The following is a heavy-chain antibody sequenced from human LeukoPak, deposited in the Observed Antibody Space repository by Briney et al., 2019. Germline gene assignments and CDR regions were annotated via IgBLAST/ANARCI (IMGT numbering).Heavy chain of an antibody. Sequence: GGSLRLSCAAYGFTFSSYSMNWVRQAPGKGLEWVSSISSSSSYIYYADSVKGRFTISRDNAKNSLYLQMNSLRAEDTAVYYCARDPSSGWSGYWGQGTLVTVSS. CDR1: GFTFSSYS. V-gene: IGHV3-21*01. CDR2: ISSSSSYI. D-gene: IGHD6-19*01. CDR3: ARDPSSGWSGY. J-gene: IGHJ4*02.